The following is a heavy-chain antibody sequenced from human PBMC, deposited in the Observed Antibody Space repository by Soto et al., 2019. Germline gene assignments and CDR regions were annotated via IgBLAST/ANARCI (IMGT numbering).Heavy chain of an antibody. CDR2: INAGNGNT. J-gene: IGHJ4*02. D-gene: IGHD6-19*01. V-gene: IGHV1-3*01. CDR3: ARVIGGWYLFDY. CDR1: GYTFTSYA. Sequence: ASVKVSCKASGYTFTSYAMHWVRQAPGQRLEWMGWINAGNGNTKYSQKFQGRVTITRDTSASTAYMELSSLRSEDTAVYYCARVIGGWYLFDYWGQRSLVTGSS.